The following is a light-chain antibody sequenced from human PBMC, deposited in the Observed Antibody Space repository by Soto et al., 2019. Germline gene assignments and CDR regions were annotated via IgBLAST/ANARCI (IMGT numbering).Light chain of an antibody. Sequence: IQFTHSTSSLSSSVLYIFTITCLVSQGISSYLNFYQNKPGKAPKLLIYDASSLESGVPSRFSGSGSGTEFTLTISSLQPDDFATYYCQKYNSYSPTFGQGTKVDI. CDR2: DAS. CDR1: QGISSY. CDR3: QKYNSYSPT. J-gene: IGKJ1*01. V-gene: IGKV1-5*01.